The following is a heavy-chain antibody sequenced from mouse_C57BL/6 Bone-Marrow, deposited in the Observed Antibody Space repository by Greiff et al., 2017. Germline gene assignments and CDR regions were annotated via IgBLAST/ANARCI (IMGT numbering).Heavy chain of an antibody. D-gene: IGHD1-1*01. Sequence: DVKLVESGEGLVKPGGSLKLSCAASGFTFSSYALSWVRQPPEKRLEWVAYISSGGDYIYYAATVKGRFTISRDNARNTLYLQMSSLKSEDTAMYYCTRAYYYGSRGDAMDDGGQGTSVTVSS. CDR3: TRAYYYGSRGDAMDD. CDR2: ISSGGDYI. V-gene: IGHV5-9-1*02. J-gene: IGHJ4*01. CDR1: GFTFSSYA.